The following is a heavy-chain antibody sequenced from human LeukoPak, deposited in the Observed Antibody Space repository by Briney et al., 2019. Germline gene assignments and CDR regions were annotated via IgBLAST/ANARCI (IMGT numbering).Heavy chain of an antibody. CDR2: ISSSSSNI. Sequence: GGSLRLSCAASGFTFSSYSMNWVRQAPGKGLEWVSSISSSSSNIYYADSVKGRFTISRDNAKNSLYLQMNSLRAEDTAVYYCARGIVVPAVSDAFDIWGQGTMVTVSS. V-gene: IGHV3-21*01. CDR1: GFTFSSYS. D-gene: IGHD2-2*01. CDR3: ARGIVVPAVSDAFDI. J-gene: IGHJ3*02.